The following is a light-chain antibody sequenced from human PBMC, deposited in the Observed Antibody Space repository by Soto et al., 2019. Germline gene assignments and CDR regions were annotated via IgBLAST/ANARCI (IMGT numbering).Light chain of an antibody. CDR3: QHNTHYWT. CDR1: QSISTA. V-gene: IGKV1-5*03. CDR2: KAS. J-gene: IGKJ1*01. Sequence: DIQMTQSPPTLSSSVGDRVTITCRASQSISTALAWYQQRPGNAPNLLIYKASSLESGVPSSCIGSGSGTAFTLTIIGLQHYDVSTYHYQHNTHYWTFGQGTQVEIK.